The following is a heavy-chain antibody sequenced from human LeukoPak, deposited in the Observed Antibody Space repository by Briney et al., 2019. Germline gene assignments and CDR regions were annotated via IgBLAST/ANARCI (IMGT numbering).Heavy chain of an antibody. CDR1: GFTFSSYA. CDR3: ARELERRQNWFDP. Sequence: PGRSLRLSCAASGFTFSSYAMHWVRQAPGKGLEWVAVISYDGSNKCYADSVKGRFTISRDNSKNTLYLQMNSLRAEDTAVHYCARELERRQNWFDPWGQGTLVTVSS. V-gene: IGHV3-30-3*01. J-gene: IGHJ5*02. D-gene: IGHD1-1*01. CDR2: ISYDGSNK.